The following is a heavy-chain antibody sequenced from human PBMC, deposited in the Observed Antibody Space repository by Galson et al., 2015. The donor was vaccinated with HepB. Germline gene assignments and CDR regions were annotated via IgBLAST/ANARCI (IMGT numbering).Heavy chain of an antibody. V-gene: IGHV3-74*01. CDR1: GFTFSNYW. J-gene: IGHJ4*02. CDR3: ARDYVIGSRSCGD. D-gene: IGHD3-10*01. CDR2: IKIDGSET. Sequence: SLRLSCAASGFTFSNYWMHWVRQAPGKGLVWVARIKIDGSETNYADFVKGRFTISRDNAKNMLFLQMNSLRGEDTAVYYCARDYVIGSRSCGDWVQGTLVTVSS.